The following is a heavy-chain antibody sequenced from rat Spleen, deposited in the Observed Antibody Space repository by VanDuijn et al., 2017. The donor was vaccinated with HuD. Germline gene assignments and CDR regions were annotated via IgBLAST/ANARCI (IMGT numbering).Heavy chain of an antibody. CDR3: ARVGTRVSRFAY. V-gene: IGHV5-46*01. Sequence: EVQLVESGGGLVQPGRSLKLSCAASGFTFSSFPMAWVRQAPKKGLEWVASITNSGGSTYYRDSVKGRFTISRDNARGTLYLQMDSLRSEDTATYYCARVGTRVSRFAYWGQGTLVTVSS. CDR1: GFTFSSFP. CDR2: ITNSGGST. D-gene: IGHD1-4*01. J-gene: IGHJ3*01.